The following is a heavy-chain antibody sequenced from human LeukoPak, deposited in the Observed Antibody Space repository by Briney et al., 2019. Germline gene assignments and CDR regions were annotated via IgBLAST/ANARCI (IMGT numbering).Heavy chain of an antibody. CDR3: ATRGDYVGRVY. Sequence: GGSLRLSCAASGFNFNNAYMSWVRQAPGKGLEWVGRIEGEFNAATTQYAAPVNGRFTISRDVSRNTLYLEMNYLKTEDTAVFVCATRGDYVGRVYWGQGTLVTVSS. CDR2: IEGEFNAATT. V-gene: IGHV3-15*04. CDR1: GFNFNNAY. D-gene: IGHD4-17*01. J-gene: IGHJ4*02.